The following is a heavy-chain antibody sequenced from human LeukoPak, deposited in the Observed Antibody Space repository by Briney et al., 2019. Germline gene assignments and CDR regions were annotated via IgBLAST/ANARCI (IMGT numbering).Heavy chain of an antibody. CDR3: ASGNHYGYNSGWLYY. D-gene: IGHD5-12*01. V-gene: IGHV4-39*01. CDR1: GAPISTSSYY. Sequence: KPSETLSLTCTVSGAPISTSSYYWGWVRQPPGKGPEWIGSIYYSGSTYYKPSLKSRLTISVDTSKNQVSLKVSSVTAADTAVYYCASGNHYGYNSGWLYYWGQGILVTVSS. CDR2: IYYSGST. J-gene: IGHJ4*02.